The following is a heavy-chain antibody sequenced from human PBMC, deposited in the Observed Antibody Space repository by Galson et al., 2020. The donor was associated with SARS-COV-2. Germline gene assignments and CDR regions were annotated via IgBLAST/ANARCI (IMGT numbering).Heavy chain of an antibody. V-gene: IGHV4-39*07. CDR3: ATEGRVAEADIGAFDV. D-gene: IGHD6-13*01. CDR2: IYYRGST. CDR1: GGSISSSPYS. J-gene: IGHJ3*01. Sequence: SETLSLTCTVSGGSISSSPYSWDWIRQPPGKGLEWIGSIYYRGSTYYNSSLKSRVNMSVEKSKNHFSLKLSSVTAADTAVYYCATEGRVAEADIGAFDVWGQGTVVTVSS.